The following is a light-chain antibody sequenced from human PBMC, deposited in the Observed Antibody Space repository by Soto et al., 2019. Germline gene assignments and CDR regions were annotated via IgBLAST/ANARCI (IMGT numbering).Light chain of an antibody. CDR1: QSVSTY. V-gene: IGKV1-39*01. Sequence: DIQMTQSQYSLSTSVGDRVTITCRTSQSVSTYLNWYQQRPGKAPKLLIYGASSLQSGVPSRFSGSGSGTHFTLTISILQPEDFATYYCQEGSTLLTFGGGTKVEIK. J-gene: IGKJ4*01. CDR3: QEGSTLLT. CDR2: GAS.